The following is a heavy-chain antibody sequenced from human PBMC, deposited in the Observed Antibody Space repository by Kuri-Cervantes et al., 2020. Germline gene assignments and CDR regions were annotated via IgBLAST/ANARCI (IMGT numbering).Heavy chain of an antibody. J-gene: IGHJ4*02. Sequence: PETLSLTCAVYGGSFSGYYWSWIRQPPGKGLEWIGEINHSGSTNYNPSLKSRVTISVDTSKNQFSLKLSSVTAADTAVYYCARGKSMWGSSRGYFDYWGQGTLVTVSS. CDR2: INHSGST. V-gene: IGHV4-34*01. CDR1: GGSFSGYY. CDR3: ARGKSMWGSSRGYFDY. D-gene: IGHD6-6*01.